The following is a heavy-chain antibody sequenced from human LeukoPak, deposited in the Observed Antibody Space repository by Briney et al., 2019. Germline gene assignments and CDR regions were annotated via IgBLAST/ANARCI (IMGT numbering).Heavy chain of an antibody. CDR2: ISSSSSTI. D-gene: IGHD3-3*01. J-gene: IGHJ6*03. Sequence: GGSLRLSCAASGFTFSSYSMNWVRQAPGKGLEWVSYISSSSSTIYYADSVKGRFTTSRDNAENSLYLQMNSLRAEDTAVYYCARREWLDYYYYMDVWGKGTTVTVSS. CDR3: ARREWLDYYYYMDV. CDR1: GFTFSSYS. V-gene: IGHV3-48*04.